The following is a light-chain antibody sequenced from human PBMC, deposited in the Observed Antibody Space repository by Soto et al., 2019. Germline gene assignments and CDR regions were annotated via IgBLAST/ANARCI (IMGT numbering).Light chain of an antibody. Sequence: IQITQSPASLCACVLDIVTISCRASQGIGNALGWYQQKPGKPPKVLIYGASNLQSGVPPRFSGSGSGTDFTLAISSLQPEDSATYYCLQDINYPWTFGQGTKVDIK. CDR2: GAS. V-gene: IGKV1-6*01. CDR3: LQDINYPWT. J-gene: IGKJ1*01. CDR1: QGIGNA.